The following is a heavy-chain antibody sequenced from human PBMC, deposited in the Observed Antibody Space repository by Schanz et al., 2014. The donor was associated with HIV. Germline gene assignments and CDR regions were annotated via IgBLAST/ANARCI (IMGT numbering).Heavy chain of an antibody. CDR3: AREGESSGRAGLFDP. CDR2: ISYDGSNK. Sequence: QVQLVESGGGVVQPGRSLRLSCAASGFTFSNYGMHWVRQAPGKGLEWVAVISYDGSNKYFADSVKGRFTISRDDSKNTLYLQMNSLRPEDTAVYYCAREGESSGRAGLFDPWGQGAMVTVSS. V-gene: IGHV3-30*03. D-gene: IGHD6-19*01. CDR1: GFTFSNYG. J-gene: IGHJ3*01.